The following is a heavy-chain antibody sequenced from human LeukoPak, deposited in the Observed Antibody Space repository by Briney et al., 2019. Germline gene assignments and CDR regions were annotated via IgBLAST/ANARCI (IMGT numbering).Heavy chain of an antibody. J-gene: IGHJ5*02. CDR3: TLNNWYENGFDP. V-gene: IGHV3-9*01. D-gene: IGHD1-1*01. CDR2: ISWNGDSI. CDR1: GFTFDDYA. Sequence: PGGSLRLSCAASGFTFDDYAMHWVRQAPGKGLEWVSGISWNGDSIGYVDSVKGRFTISRDNAKKSLYLQMNSLKTEDTAVYYCTLNNWYENGFDPWGQGTLVTVSS.